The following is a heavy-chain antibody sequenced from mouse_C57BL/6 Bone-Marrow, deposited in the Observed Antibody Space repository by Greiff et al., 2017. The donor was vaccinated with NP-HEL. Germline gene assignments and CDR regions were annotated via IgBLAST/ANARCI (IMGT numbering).Heavy chain of an antibody. D-gene: IGHD2-3*01. V-gene: IGHV14-2*01. Sequence: EVKLQQSGAELVKPGASVKLSCTASGFNITDYYMHWVKQRTEQGLEWIGRIDPEDGETKYAPKFQGKATITADTSSNTAYLQLSSLTSEDAAVYYCALMTTGAYWGQGTLVTVSA. J-gene: IGHJ3*01. CDR3: ALMTTGAY. CDR2: IDPEDGET. CDR1: GFNITDYY.